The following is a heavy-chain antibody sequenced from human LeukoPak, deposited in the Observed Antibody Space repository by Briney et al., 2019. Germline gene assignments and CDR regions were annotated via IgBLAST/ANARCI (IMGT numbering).Heavy chain of an antibody. V-gene: IGHV3-7*01. D-gene: IGHD6-19*01. CDR2: IKQDGSAK. J-gene: IGHJ4*02. Sequence: GGSLRLSCEASGFTRSDHWMTWVRQAPGKGLEWVAYIKQDGSAKYYADSVKGRFTISRDNSKDTLFLQMNSLRADDTAVYYCGRERGTGWSLDYWGQGTLVTASS. CDR3: GRERGTGWSLDY. CDR1: GFTRSDHW.